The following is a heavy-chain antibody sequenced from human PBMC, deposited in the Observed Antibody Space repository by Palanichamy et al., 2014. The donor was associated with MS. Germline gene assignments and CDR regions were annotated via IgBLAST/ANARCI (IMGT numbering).Heavy chain of an antibody. V-gene: IGHV3-74*01. D-gene: IGHD6-13*01. CDR2: TDNDGSAT. CDR1: GFTFSGYW. J-gene: IGHJ4*02. CDR3: ARDQTPGYFDY. Sequence: EVQLVESGGDLVQPGGSLRLSCAASGFTFSGYWMHWVRQAPGKGLVWVARTDNDGSATSYADSVKGRFTVSRDNAKNTLYLEMNSLSAEDTAVYYCARDQTPGYFDYWDQGTLVTVSS.